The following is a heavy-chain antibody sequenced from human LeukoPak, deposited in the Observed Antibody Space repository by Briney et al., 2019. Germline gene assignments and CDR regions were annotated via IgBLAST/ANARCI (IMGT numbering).Heavy chain of an antibody. CDR1: GFTFSRYA. CDR3: ARKGIGSSRYQNMDV. V-gene: IGHV3-23*01. D-gene: IGHD6-25*01. CDR2: ISIDGGRT. Sequence: GRSLRLSGAASGFTFSRYAMSWVRQAPGKGPEWVSTISIDGGRTYYADSVKGRFTVSRDTSKNTLYLQMNSLRAEDTAVYYCARKGIGSSRYQNMDVWGKGTTVTVSS. J-gene: IGHJ6*03.